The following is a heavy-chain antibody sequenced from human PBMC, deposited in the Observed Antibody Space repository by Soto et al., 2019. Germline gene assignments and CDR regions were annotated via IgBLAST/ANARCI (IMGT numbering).Heavy chain of an antibody. CDR3: VRANFSSGYSSGLYYFDY. CDR1: GFTFSRCA. D-gene: IGHD6-19*01. J-gene: IGHJ4*02. V-gene: IGHV3-30-3*01. Sequence: GGSLRLSCVAAASGFTFSRCAMHWVRQAPGRGLEWVAYISYDARNRYYADSVKDRFTISRDNSKNTLYLHMNTLSDEDTAVYYCVRANFSSGYSSGLYYFDYWGQGTPVTVSS. CDR2: ISYDARNR.